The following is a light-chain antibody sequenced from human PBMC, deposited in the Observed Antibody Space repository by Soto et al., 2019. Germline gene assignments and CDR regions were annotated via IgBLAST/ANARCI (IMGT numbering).Light chain of an antibody. V-gene: IGLV2-14*01. CDR3: SSYTSSSTLEV. J-gene: IGLJ1*01. Sequence: SALTQPASVSGSPGQSITISCTRTSSDVGGYNYVSWYQQHPGKAPKFMIYDVSNRPSGVSNRFSGSKSGNTASLTISGLQAEDEADYYCSSYTSSSTLEVFGTGTKVTVL. CDR2: DVS. CDR1: SSDVGGYNY.